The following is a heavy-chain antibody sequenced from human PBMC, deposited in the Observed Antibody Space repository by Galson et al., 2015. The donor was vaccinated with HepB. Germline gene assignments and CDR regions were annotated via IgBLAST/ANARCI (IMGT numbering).Heavy chain of an antibody. D-gene: IGHD3-22*01. Sequence: ETLSLTCTVSGGSISSSSYYWGWIRQPPGKGLEWIGSIYYSGSTYYNPSLKSRVTISVDTSKNQFSLELSSVTAADTAVYYCARDQDYDSSGYYSIDYWGQGTLVTVSS. J-gene: IGHJ4*02. CDR1: GGSISSSSYY. CDR2: IYYSGST. CDR3: ARDQDYDSSGYYSIDY. V-gene: IGHV4-39*07.